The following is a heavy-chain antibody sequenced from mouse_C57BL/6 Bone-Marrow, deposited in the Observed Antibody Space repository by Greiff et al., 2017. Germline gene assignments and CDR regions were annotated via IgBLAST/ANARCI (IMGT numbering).Heavy chain of an antibody. CDR3: ARDYYYGSSYVDYFDD. CDR2: ISSGSSTI. V-gene: IGHV5-17*01. CDR1: GFTFSDYG. J-gene: IGHJ2*01. Sequence: EVMLVESGGGLVKPGGSLKLSCAASGFTFSDYGMHWVRQAPEKGLEWVAYISSGSSTIYYADTVKGRFTISRDNAKNTLFLQMTSLRSEDTAMYYCARDYYYGSSYVDYFDDWGQCTTLTVSS. D-gene: IGHD1-1*01.